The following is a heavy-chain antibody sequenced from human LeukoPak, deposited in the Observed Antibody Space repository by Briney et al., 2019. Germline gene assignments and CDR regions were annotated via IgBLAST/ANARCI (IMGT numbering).Heavy chain of an antibody. CDR2: IYYSGST. CDR1: GGSISSSSYY. V-gene: IGHV4-39*07. Sequence: PSETLSLTCTVSGGSISSSSYYWGWIRQPPGKGLEWIGSIYYSGSTYYNPPLKSRVTISVDTSKNQFSLKLSSVTAADTAVYYCARDNERGSYSWGQGTLVTVSS. D-gene: IGHD1-26*01. J-gene: IGHJ4*02. CDR3: ARDNERGSYS.